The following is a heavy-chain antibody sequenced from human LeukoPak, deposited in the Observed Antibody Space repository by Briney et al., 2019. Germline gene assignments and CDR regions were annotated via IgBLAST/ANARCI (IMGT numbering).Heavy chain of an antibody. D-gene: IGHD3-10*01. CDR1: GGSISSSSYY. CDR2: IYYSGST. CDR3: ARQRITMVRGVMLSWFDP. Sequence: SGTLSLTCTVSGGSISSSSYYWGWIRQPPGKGLEWIGSIYYSGSTYYNPSLKSRVTISVDTSKNQFSLKLSSVTAADTAVYYCARQRITMVRGVMLSWFDPWGQGTLVTVSS. V-gene: IGHV4-39*01. J-gene: IGHJ5*02.